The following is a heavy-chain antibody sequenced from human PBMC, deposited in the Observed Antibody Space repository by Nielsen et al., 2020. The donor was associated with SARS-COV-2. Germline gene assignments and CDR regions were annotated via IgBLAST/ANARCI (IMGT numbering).Heavy chain of an antibody. V-gene: IGHV4-31*03. Sequence: SETLSLTCTVSGGSISSGGYYWSWIRQHPGKGLEWIGYIYYSGSTYYNPSLKSRVTISVDTSKNQFSLKLSSVTAADTAVYYCARVPPTVTTGYYYYYGMDVWGQGTTVTVSS. CDR3: ARVPPTVTTGYYYYYGMDV. CDR1: GGSISSGGYY. J-gene: IGHJ6*02. D-gene: IGHD4-17*01. CDR2: IYYSGST.